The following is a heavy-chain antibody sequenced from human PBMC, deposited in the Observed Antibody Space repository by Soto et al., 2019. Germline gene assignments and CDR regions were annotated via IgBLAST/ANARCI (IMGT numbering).Heavy chain of an antibody. D-gene: IGHD3-3*01. CDR2: INWNGGST. J-gene: IGHJ5*02. Sequence: SLRLSCAASGFTFDDYGMSWVRQAPGKGLEWVSGINWNGGSTGYADSVKGRFTISRDNAKNSLYLQMNSLRAEDTALYHCARDLKEDFWSGYNWFDPWGQGTLVTVSS. CDR1: GFTFDDYG. CDR3: ARDLKEDFWSGYNWFDP. V-gene: IGHV3-20*01.